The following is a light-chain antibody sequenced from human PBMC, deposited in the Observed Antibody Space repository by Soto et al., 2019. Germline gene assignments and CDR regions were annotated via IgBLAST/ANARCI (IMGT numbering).Light chain of an antibody. V-gene: IGKV1-33*01. CDR3: QQFDSVPCT. CDR2: DAS. J-gene: IGKJ2*02. Sequence: IQMTQSPSSLSASVGDRVTITCQASQDITNYLIWYQQKPGKAPKLLIYDASSLGTGISSSFNGRGSETHFTLNISSLQPEDIATYYCQQFDSVPCTFGQGTKLEIK. CDR1: QDITNY.